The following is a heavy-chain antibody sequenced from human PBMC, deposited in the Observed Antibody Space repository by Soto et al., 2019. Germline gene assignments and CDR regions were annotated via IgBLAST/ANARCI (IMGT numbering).Heavy chain of an antibody. CDR2: IYYSGST. D-gene: IGHD1-26*01. CDR1: GGSITSSSYY. Sequence: SETLSLTCTVSGGSITSSSYYWGWIRQPPGKGLEWIGSIYYSGSTYYNPSLRSRVTISVDTSKNQFSLKLSSVTAADTAVYYCATQEVGGTYVYTFDPWGQGTLVTVS. V-gene: IGHV4-39*01. CDR3: ATQEVGGTYVYTFDP. J-gene: IGHJ5*02.